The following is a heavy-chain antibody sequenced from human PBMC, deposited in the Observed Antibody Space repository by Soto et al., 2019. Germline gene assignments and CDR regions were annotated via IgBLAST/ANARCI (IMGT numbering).Heavy chain of an antibody. Sequence: GGSRRLSCAASGFTVSSNYMSWVRQAPGKGLEWVSVIYSGGSTYYADSVKGRFTISRDNSKNTLYLQMNSLRAEDTAVYYCARGLDTVLTSSMDVWGQGTTVTVSS. CDR2: IYSGGST. D-gene: IGHD2-8*01. V-gene: IGHV3-53*01. CDR1: GFTVSSNY. CDR3: ARGLDTVLTSSMDV. J-gene: IGHJ6*02.